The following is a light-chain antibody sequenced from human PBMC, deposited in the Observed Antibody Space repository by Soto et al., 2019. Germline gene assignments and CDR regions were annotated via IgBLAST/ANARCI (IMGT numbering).Light chain of an antibody. Sequence: QLVLTQSPSASASLGASVKLTCTLSSGHSSYAIAWHQQQPEKGPRYLMKLNSDGSHSKGDGIPDRFSGSSSGAERYLTISSLQSEDVADYYCQTWGTGIWVFGGGTKVTVL. CDR1: SGHSSYA. V-gene: IGLV4-69*01. CDR2: LNSDGSH. CDR3: QTWGTGIWV. J-gene: IGLJ3*02.